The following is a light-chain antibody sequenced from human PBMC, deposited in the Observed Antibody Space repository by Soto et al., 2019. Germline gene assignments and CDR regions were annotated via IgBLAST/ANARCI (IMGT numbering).Light chain of an antibody. CDR2: RNS. CDR3: AAGDDSLSGGV. Sequence: QSVLTQPPSASGTPGQRVTISWSGSSSNIGSNYVYWYQRLPGTAPKLLIYRNSQRPSGVPDRFSGSKSGTAASLAISGLRFEDEADYYCAAGDDSLSGGVFGGGTKVTVL. V-gene: IGLV1-47*01. J-gene: IGLJ2*01. CDR1: SSNIGSNY.